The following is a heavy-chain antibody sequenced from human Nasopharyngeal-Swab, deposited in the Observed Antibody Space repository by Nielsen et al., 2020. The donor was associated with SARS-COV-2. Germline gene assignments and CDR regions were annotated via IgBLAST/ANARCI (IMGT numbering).Heavy chain of an antibody. D-gene: IGHD3-22*01. Sequence: GESLKISCAASGFTFSSYGMHWVRQAPGKGLEWVAVIWYDGSNKYYADSVKGRFTISRDNSKNTLYLQMNSLRAEDTAVYYCASFPYDSSGSYYYYGMDVWGQGTTVTVSS. CDR1: GFTFSSYG. J-gene: IGHJ6*02. CDR3: ASFPYDSSGSYYYYGMDV. CDR2: IWYDGSNK. V-gene: IGHV3-33*01.